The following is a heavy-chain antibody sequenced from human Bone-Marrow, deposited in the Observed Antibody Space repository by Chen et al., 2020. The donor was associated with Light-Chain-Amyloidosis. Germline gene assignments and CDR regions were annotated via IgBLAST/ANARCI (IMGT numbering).Heavy chain of an antibody. Sequence: QVQLQQWGAGLLKPSETLSLTCAVYGGSFSGYYWSWIRQPPGKGLEWIGEINHSGSTNYNPSLKSRVTISVDTSKNQFSLKLSSVTAADTAVYYCARLPAYYYGSGTWAFDIWGQGTMVTVSS. CDR3: ARLPAYYYGSGTWAFDI. CDR2: INHSGST. CDR1: GGSFSGYY. J-gene: IGHJ3*02. V-gene: IGHV4-34*01. D-gene: IGHD3-10*01.